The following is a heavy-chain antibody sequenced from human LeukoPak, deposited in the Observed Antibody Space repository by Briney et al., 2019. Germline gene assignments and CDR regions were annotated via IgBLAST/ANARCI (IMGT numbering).Heavy chain of an antibody. CDR1: GYSISSGYY. CDR2: IYYSGST. CDR3: ARVDYYDSSVFDY. D-gene: IGHD3-22*01. Sequence: ASETLSLTCTVSGYSISSGYYWGWLRQPPGKGLEWIGYIYYSGSTDYNPPLKSRVTISVDTSKNQFSLILNSVTAADTAVYYCARVDYYDSSVFDYWGQGTLVTVSS. J-gene: IGHJ4*02. V-gene: IGHV4-61*01.